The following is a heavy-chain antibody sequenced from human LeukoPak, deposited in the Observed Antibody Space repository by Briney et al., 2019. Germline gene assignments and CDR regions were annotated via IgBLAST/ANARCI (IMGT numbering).Heavy chain of an antibody. Sequence: SETLSLTCTVSGGSISSYYWSWIRQPPGKGLEWIGYIYYSGSTNYNPSLKSRVTISVDTSKNQFSLKLSSVTAADTAVYYCARELIHDRSGYYQFFDYWGQGTLVTVSS. CDR2: IYYSGST. J-gene: IGHJ4*02. V-gene: IGHV4-59*01. D-gene: IGHD3-22*01. CDR1: GGSISSYY. CDR3: ARELIHDRSGYYQFFDY.